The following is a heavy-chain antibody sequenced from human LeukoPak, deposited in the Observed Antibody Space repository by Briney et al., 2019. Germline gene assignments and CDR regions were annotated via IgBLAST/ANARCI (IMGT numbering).Heavy chain of an antibody. CDR1: GGSISSHY. Sequence: SETLSLTCIVSGGSISSHYWTWIRQPPGKGLEYIGYIYYSGNTNYNPSLKSRVTISVDRSKNQFSLKLTAVTAEDTAVYYGARINSGWYFDYWGQGTLVTVSS. CDR3: ARINSGWYFDY. J-gene: IGHJ4*02. V-gene: IGHV4-59*11. D-gene: IGHD6-19*01. CDR2: IYYSGNT.